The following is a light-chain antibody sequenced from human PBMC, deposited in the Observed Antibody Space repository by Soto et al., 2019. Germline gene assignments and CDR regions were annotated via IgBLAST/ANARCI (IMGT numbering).Light chain of an antibody. CDR2: HAS. Sequence: EIVMTQSPATLSVSAGESATLSCRASQSVSSNLAWYQQKPGQAPRLLIYHASTRATGIPARFSGSGSGTEFTLTISSLQSEDFAVYYCQQYNKWPLTFGGGTKVEIK. CDR3: QQYNKWPLT. CDR1: QSVSSN. V-gene: IGKV3-15*01. J-gene: IGKJ4*01.